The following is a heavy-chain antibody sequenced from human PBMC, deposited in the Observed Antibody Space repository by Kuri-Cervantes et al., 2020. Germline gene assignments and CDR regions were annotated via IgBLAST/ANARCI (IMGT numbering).Heavy chain of an antibody. D-gene: IGHD2-15*01. CDR2: IKQDGSEK. CDR3: ARDVYCSGGSCYSEGYYFDY. J-gene: IGHJ4*02. CDR1: GFTFSSYW. V-gene: IGHV3-7*01. Sequence: GGSLRLSCAASGFTFSSYWMSWVRQAPGKGLEWVANIKQDGSEKYYVDSVKGRFTISRDNSKNTLYLQMNSLRAEDTAVYYCARDVYCSGGSCYSEGYYFDYWGQGTLVTVSS.